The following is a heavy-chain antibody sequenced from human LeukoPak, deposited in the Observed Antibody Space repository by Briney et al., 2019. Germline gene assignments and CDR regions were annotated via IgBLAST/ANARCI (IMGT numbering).Heavy chain of an antibody. CDR2: IYYSGST. CDR3: APERYSSGWYFGNNWFDP. V-gene: IGHV4-39*01. Sequence: SETLSLTCTVSGGSISSSSYYWGWIRQPPGKGLEWIGSIYYSGSTYYNPSLESRVTISVDTSKNQFSLKLSSVTAADTAVYYCAPERYSSGWYFGNNWFDPWGQGTLVTVSS. J-gene: IGHJ5*02. CDR1: GGSISSSSYY. D-gene: IGHD6-19*01.